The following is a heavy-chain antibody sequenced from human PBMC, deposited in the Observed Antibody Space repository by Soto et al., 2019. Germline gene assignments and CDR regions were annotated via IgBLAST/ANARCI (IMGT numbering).Heavy chain of an antibody. D-gene: IGHD3-16*01. J-gene: IGHJ6*02. V-gene: IGHV3-23*01. Sequence: RRLSCVASGVTFVSFAMSWVRQAPGKGLEWVSSIIGNGGVTYYADSVKGRFTMSRDNSQNTLYLQMNSLSAEDTAVYFCAKDSNILGGLDYYYYGMDVWGQGTPVTVSS. CDR3: AKDSNILGGLDYYYYGMDV. CDR2: IIGNGGVT. CDR1: GVTFVSFA.